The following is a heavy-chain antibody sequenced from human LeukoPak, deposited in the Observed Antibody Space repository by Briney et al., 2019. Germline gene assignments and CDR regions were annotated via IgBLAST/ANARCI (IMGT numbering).Heavy chain of an antibody. CDR2: ISAYNGNT. CDR3: ARGEPDYYGSGSYIDYYFDY. CDR1: GYTFTSYG. D-gene: IGHD3-10*01. Sequence: GASVKVSCKASGYTFTSYGISWVRQAPGQGLEWMGWISAYNGNTNYAQKLQGRVTMTTDTSTSTAYMELRSLRSDDTAVYYCARGEPDYYGSGSYIDYYFDYWGQGTLVTVSS. J-gene: IGHJ4*02. V-gene: IGHV1-18*01.